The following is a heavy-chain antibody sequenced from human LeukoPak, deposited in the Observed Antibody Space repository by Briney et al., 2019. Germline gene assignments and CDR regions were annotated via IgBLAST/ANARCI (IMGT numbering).Heavy chain of an antibody. CDR1: DGSITTTYYY. D-gene: IGHD4-11*01. V-gene: IGHV4-39*07. J-gene: IGHJ4*02. Sequence: PSETLSLTCSVSDGSITTTYYYWGWIRQPPGKGLEWIGSIYYSGSTYYNPSLRSRVTVSLDTSKNQFSLKLTSVTAADTAVYYCARVQMGSNYGSIDYWGQGTLVTVSS. CDR3: ARVQMGSNYGSIDY. CDR2: IYYSGST.